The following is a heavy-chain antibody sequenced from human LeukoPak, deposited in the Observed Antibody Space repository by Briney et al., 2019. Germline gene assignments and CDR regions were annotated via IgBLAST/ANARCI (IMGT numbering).Heavy chain of an antibody. D-gene: IGHD7-27*01. J-gene: IGHJ4*02. CDR3: ARESSWGSVDY. CDR2: IYYSGST. Sequence: ASETLSLTCTVSGGSISSHYWSWVRQPPGEGLEWIGYIYYSGSTNYNPSLKSRVTISVDTSKNQFSLKLSSVTAADTAVYYCARESSWGSVDYWGQGTLVTVSS. V-gene: IGHV4-59*11. CDR1: GGSISSHY.